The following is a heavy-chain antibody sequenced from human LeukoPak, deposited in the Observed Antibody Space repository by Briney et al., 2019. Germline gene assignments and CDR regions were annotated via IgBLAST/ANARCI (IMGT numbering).Heavy chain of an antibody. Sequence: ASVKVSCKASGGTFSSYAISWVRQAPGQGLEWMGRIIPILGIANYAQKFQGRVTITADKSTSTAYMELSSLKSEDTAVYYCAGGSYYDSSGYYYYGMDVWGQGTTVTVSS. D-gene: IGHD3-22*01. J-gene: IGHJ6*02. CDR1: GGTFSSYA. V-gene: IGHV1-69*04. CDR2: IIPILGIA. CDR3: AGGSYYDSSGYYYYGMDV.